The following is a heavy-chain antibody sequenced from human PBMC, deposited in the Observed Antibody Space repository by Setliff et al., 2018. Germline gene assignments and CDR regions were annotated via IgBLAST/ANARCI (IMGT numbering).Heavy chain of an antibody. CDR3: ARGGRVWFGELLSSFDY. V-gene: IGHV1-18*01. D-gene: IGHD3-10*01. J-gene: IGHJ4*02. CDR2: ISAYNGNT. CDR1: GYTLTSYG. Sequence: ASVKVSCKASGYTLTSYGISWVRQAPGQGLEWMGWISAYNGNTNYAQKLQGRVTMTTDTSTSTAYMELRSLRSDDTAVYYCARGGRVWFGELLSSFDYWGQGTRVTVSS.